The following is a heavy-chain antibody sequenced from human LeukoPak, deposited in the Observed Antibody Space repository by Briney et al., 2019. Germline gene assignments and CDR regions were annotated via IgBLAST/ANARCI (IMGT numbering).Heavy chain of an antibody. J-gene: IGHJ4*02. D-gene: IGHD1-1*01. CDR1: GFTFSSYD. CDR2: ISHDGINK. CDR3: ARVGQLFFDY. Sequence: GGSLRLSCAASGFTFSSYDMHWVRQAPGKGLEWLSVISHDGINKYYADSVKGRFTISRDNSKNILYLQMNSLRAEDTAVYYCARVGQLFFDYWGQGTLVTVSS. V-gene: IGHV3-30-3*01.